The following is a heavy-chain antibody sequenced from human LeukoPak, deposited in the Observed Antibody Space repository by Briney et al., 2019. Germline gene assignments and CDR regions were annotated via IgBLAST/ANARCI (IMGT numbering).Heavy chain of an antibody. V-gene: IGHV5-51*01. CDR1: GYSFSTYW. J-gene: IGHJ6*04. D-gene: IGHD1-14*01. CDR2: IFPADSGT. Sequence: GESLKISCKGSGYSFSTYWIGWVRQTPGKGLEWVGIIFPADSGTRYSPSFQGQVTISADKSINTAYLQWSSLKASDTAIYYCARHRYPDVWGKGTTVTVSS. CDR3: ARHRYPDV.